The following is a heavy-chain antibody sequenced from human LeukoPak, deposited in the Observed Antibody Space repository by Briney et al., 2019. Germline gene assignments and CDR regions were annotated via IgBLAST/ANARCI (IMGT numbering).Heavy chain of an antibody. Sequence: GGSLRLSCAASGFTFSSYAMSWVRQAPGKGLEWVSAISGSGGSTYYADSVKGRFTISRDNSKNTLYLQMNSLRAEHTAVYYCAKMGGYFDWLMAHFDYWGQGTLVTVSS. CDR1: GFTFSSYA. J-gene: IGHJ4*02. CDR2: ISGSGGST. V-gene: IGHV3-23*01. D-gene: IGHD3-9*01. CDR3: AKMGGYFDWLMAHFDY.